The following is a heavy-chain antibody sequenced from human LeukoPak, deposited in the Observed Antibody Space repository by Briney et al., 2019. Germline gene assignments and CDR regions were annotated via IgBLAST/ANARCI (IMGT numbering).Heavy chain of an antibody. CDR1: GFTLTTYA. Sequence: GGSLRLSCSASGFTLTTYAMTWVRQAPGKGLEWVSTITNTAVATYYADSVKGRFTISRDNSKNNLYLQMNRLTVEDTAVYYCVKGQTYYGSGSYKPHWGQGTLVTVSS. CDR2: ITNTAVAT. J-gene: IGHJ4*02. V-gene: IGHV3-23*01. D-gene: IGHD3-10*01. CDR3: VKGQTYYGSGSYKPH.